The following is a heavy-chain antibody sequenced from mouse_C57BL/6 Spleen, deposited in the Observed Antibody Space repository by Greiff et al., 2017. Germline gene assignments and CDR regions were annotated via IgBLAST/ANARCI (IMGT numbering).Heavy chain of an antibody. Sequence: EVMLVESGGDLVKPGGSLKLSCAASGFTFSSYGMSWVRQTPDKRLEWVATISSGGSYTYYPDSVKGRFTISRDNAKNTLYLQMSSLKSEDTAMYYCVGGSSYPYYFDYWGQGTTLTVSS. CDR2: ISSGGSYT. D-gene: IGHD1-1*01. CDR1: GFTFSSYG. J-gene: IGHJ2*01. CDR3: VGGSSYPYYFDY. V-gene: IGHV5-6*01.